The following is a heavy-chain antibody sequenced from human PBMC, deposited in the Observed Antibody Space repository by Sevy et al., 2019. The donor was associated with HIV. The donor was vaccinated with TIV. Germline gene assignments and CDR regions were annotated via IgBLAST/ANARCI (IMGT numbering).Heavy chain of an antibody. Sequence: GGSLRLSCAASGFTFSKYWMGWVRQAPGKGLEWVANIKQDAGQKYYVDSVKGRFTISRVNAKNSLYLQMNSLRAEDTAVYFCARDDGIYYFHYWGQGTLVTVSP. V-gene: IGHV3-7*01. CDR2: IKQDAGQK. J-gene: IGHJ4*02. CDR1: GFTFSKYW. D-gene: IGHD1-26*01. CDR3: ARDDGIYYFHY.